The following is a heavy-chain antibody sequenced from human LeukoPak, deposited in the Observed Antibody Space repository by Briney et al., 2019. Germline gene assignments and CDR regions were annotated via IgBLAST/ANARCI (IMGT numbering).Heavy chain of an antibody. CDR3: ARAVPAPGTPENAFDV. J-gene: IGHJ3*01. CDR2: ISRDGSVQ. D-gene: IGHD6-13*01. V-gene: IGHV3-30*04. Sequence: GGSLRLSCAASGFTFSSYAMHWVRQAPGEGLEWVAVISRDGSVQYYADSVKGRLTISRDNSQSTLYLHMNSLSTEDTALYYCARAVPAPGTPENAFDVWGQGTMVTVSS. CDR1: GFTFSSYA.